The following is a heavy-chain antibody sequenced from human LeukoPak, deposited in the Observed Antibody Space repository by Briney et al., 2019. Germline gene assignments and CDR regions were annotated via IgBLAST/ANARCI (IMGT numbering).Heavy chain of an antibody. CDR3: AKSMTLQWRGFFDL. CDR2: ISDSGANT. D-gene: IGHD4-11*01. J-gene: IGHJ2*01. V-gene: IGHV3-23*01. CDR1: GFTFSTYA. Sequence: GALRLSCAASGFTFSTYAMSWVRQAPGKGLEWVSTISDSGANTYYADSVRGRFTISRDNSKNTLYLQKNSLRADGTAIYYCAKSMTLQWRGFFDLWGRGTHVTVSS.